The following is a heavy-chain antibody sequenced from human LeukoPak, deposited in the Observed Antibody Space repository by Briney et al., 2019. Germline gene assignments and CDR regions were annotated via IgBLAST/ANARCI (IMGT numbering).Heavy chain of an antibody. Sequence: PSETLSLTCTVSGGSISSDNYYWGWVRQPPGKGLEWIGSGTTYYNPSLKSRVTISVDTSKNQFSLKLTSMTAADTAVYYCARTGGYMVWGVQNRFDPWGQGTLVTVSS. D-gene: IGHD3-10*01. J-gene: IGHJ5*02. CDR2: GTT. CDR1: GGSISSDNYY. CDR3: ARTGGYMVWGVQNRFDP. V-gene: IGHV4-39*01.